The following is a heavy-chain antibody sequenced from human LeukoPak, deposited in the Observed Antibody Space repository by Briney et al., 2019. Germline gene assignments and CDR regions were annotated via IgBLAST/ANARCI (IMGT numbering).Heavy chain of an antibody. V-gene: IGHV3-21*01. CDR1: GFTFSSYS. J-gene: IGHJ4*02. D-gene: IGHD2-2*01. Sequence: GGSLRLSCAASGFTFSSYSMHWVRQAPGKGLEWVSSISSDSTYIYYADSVKGRFTISRDNAQNSLYLHMNSLRAEDAAVYYCARRTGETGTAAFDYWGQGTLVTVSS. CDR3: ARRTGETGTAAFDY. CDR2: ISSDSTYI.